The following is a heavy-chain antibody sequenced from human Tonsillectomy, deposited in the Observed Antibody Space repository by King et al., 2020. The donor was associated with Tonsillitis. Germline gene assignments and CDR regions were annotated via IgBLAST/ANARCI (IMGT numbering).Heavy chain of an antibody. D-gene: IGHD7-27*01. CDR2: IKHDGSDT. V-gene: IGHV3-7*01. J-gene: IGHJ4*02. CDR1: ALTFSTYW. Sequence: VQLVQSGGGLVQPGGSLRLSCAASALTFSTYWMSWIRQAPGKGLEWVANIKHDGSDTTYVDPVKGRFTVSRDNAKNSLDLEMNRLRAEDTALYYCARNPAWGALDSWGQGALVTVSS. CDR3: ARNPAWGALDS.